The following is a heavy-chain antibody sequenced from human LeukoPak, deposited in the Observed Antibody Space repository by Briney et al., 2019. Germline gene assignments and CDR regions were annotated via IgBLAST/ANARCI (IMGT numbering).Heavy chain of an antibody. V-gene: IGHV1-69*05. J-gene: IGHJ4*02. CDR1: GGTFSSYA. CDR2: IIPIFGTA. CDR3: ARDRGDIVVVPAGTPDY. Sequence: GASVKVSCKASGGTFSSYAISWVRQAPGQGLEWMGRIIPIFGTANYAQKFQGRVTITTDESTSTAYMELSSLRSEDTAVYYCARDRGDIVVVPAGTPDYWGQGTLVTVSS. D-gene: IGHD2-2*01.